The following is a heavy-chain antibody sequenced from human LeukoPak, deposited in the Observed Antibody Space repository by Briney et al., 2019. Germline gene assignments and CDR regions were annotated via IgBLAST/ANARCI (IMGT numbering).Heavy chain of an antibody. CDR2: IYYSGTT. D-gene: IGHD3-22*01. Sequence: KPSEILSLTCTVSGGSISSYYWSWIRQPPGKGLEWIGYIYYSGTTNYNPSLKSRVTISVDTSKNQFSLKLSSVTAADTAVYYCARDYSDSSGYSPFQHWGQGTLVTVSS. CDR1: GGSISSYY. V-gene: IGHV4-59*01. J-gene: IGHJ1*01. CDR3: ARDYSDSSGYSPFQH.